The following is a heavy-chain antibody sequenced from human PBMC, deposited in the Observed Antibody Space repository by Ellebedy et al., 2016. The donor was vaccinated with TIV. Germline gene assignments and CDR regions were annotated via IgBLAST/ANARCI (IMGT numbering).Heavy chain of an antibody. D-gene: IGHD6-13*01. CDR2: ISYDGSNK. Sequence: GESLKISXAASGFTFSSYGMHWVRQAPGKGLEWVAVISYDGSNKYYADSVKGRFTISRDNSKNTLYLQMNSLRAEDTAVYYCARGTGYSSSWYGYWGQGTLVTVSS. CDR3: ARGTGYSSSWYGY. V-gene: IGHV3-30*03. CDR1: GFTFSSYG. J-gene: IGHJ4*02.